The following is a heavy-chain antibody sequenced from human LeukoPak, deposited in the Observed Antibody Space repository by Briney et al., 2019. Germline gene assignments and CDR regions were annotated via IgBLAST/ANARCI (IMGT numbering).Heavy chain of an antibody. Sequence: SETLSLTCAVYGGSFSGYYWSWIRQPPGKGLEWIGEINHSGSTNYNPSLKSRVTISVDTSKNQFSLKLSSVTAADTAVYYCARRAKWYYYYYMDVWGKGTTVTISS. J-gene: IGHJ6*03. CDR3: ARRAKWYYYYYMDV. D-gene: IGHD1-26*01. CDR2: INHSGST. CDR1: GGSFSGYY. V-gene: IGHV4-34*01.